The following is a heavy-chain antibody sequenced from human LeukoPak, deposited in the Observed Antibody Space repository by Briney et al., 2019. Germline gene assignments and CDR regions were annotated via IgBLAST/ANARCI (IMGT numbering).Heavy chain of an antibody. CDR3: ARTMGRYYYYGMDV. Sequence: PSETLSLTCTVSGGSISSYYWSWLRQPPGKGLEWIGYIYYSGSTNYNPSLKSRVTISVDTSKNQFSLKLSSVTAADTAVYYCARTMGRYYYYGMDVWGQGTTVTVSS. J-gene: IGHJ6*02. D-gene: IGHD2-8*01. V-gene: IGHV4-59*08. CDR2: IYYSGST. CDR1: GGSISSYY.